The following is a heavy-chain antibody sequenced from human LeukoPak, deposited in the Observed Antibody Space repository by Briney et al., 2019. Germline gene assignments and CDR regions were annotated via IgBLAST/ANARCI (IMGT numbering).Heavy chain of an antibody. CDR2: ISGSGGRT. V-gene: IGHV3-23*01. Sequence: GGSLRLSCAASGLIFRDYYMSWIRQAPGKGLEWVSVISGSGGRTYHADSVKGRFTISRDNSKNTLFLQMNSLRAEDTAVYYCAKAKGYYYMDVWGKGTTVTVSS. J-gene: IGHJ6*03. CDR3: AKAKGYYYMDV. CDR1: GLIFRDYY.